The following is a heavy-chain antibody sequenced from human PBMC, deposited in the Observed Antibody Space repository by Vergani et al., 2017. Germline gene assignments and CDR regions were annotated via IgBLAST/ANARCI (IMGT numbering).Heavy chain of an antibody. J-gene: IGHJ4*02. V-gene: IGHV5-51*01. CDR2: IYPADSDT. Sequence: EVQLVQSGAEVKKPGESLKISCKGSEYSFGNYWIGWVRQRPGKGLEWMGIIYPADSDTRYSPSFQGQVTISADKSISTAFLQWDSLKASDTALYYCARHTTYTDSWGQGTLVTVSS. CDR3: ARHTTYTDS. CDR1: EYSFGNYW. D-gene: IGHD1-1*01.